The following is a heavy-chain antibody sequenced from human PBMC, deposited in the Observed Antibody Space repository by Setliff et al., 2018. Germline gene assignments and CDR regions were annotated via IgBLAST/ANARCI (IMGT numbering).Heavy chain of an antibody. D-gene: IGHD3-10*01. CDR2: ISYDGSNE. Sequence: TGGSLRLSCAASRFIFSTYAMQWVRQTPGKGLEWVAIISYDGSNEYYADSVEGRFTISRDNSKNTVFLHMKSLRAEDTALYYCARGGAEFGVHGPPHYYYGMAVWGQGTTVTVSS. J-gene: IGHJ6*02. CDR3: ARGGAEFGVHGPPHYYYGMAV. CDR1: RFIFSTYA. V-gene: IGHV3-30-3*01.